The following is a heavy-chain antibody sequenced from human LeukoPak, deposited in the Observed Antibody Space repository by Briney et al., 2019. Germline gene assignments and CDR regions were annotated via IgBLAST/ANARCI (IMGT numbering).Heavy chain of an antibody. D-gene: IGHD3-9*01. V-gene: IGHV3-23*01. CDR2: MSGSEDYI. J-gene: IGHJ2*01. CDR3: AKEVLNYEIPYWYFDL. CDR1: WFTFYTHT. Sequence: GGALRLSCAASWFTFYTHTLRWVRQAPGEGRGRVFAMSGSEDYIYYADSVKGRFTISRDNSKNTLYLQMNSLRAEDTAVYHCAKEVLNYEIPYWYFDLWGRGTLVTVSS.